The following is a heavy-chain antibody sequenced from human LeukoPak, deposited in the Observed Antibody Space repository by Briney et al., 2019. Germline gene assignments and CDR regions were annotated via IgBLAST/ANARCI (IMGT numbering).Heavy chain of an antibody. D-gene: IGHD3-22*01. CDR2: INPSGGST. J-gene: IGHJ3*02. V-gene: IGHV1-46*01. CDR3: ARALYYYDSSGLLDI. CDR1: GYTFTNFH. Sequence: ASVKVSCKASGYTFTNFHMHWVRQAPGQGLEWMGEINPSGGSTTTAQKFQGRVTMTRDTSTSTVYMELSSLRSEDTAVYYCARALYYYDSSGLLDIWGQGTVDTVSS.